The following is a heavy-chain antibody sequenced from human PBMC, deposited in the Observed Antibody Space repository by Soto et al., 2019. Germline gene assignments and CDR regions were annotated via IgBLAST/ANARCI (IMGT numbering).Heavy chain of an antibody. D-gene: IGHD2-15*01. V-gene: IGHV3-30*18. CDR1: GFTFSSYG. J-gene: IGHJ4*02. Sequence: GGSLRLSCAASGFTFSSYGMHWVRQAPGKGLEWVAVISYDGSNKYYADSVKGRFTISRDNSKNTLYLQMNSLGAEDTAVYYCAKDRWDIVVVVAATGGLFDYWGQGTLVTVSS. CDR3: AKDRWDIVVVVAATGGLFDY. CDR2: ISYDGSNK.